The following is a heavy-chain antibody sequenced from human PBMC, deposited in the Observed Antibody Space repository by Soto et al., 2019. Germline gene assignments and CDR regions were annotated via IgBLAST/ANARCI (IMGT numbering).Heavy chain of an antibody. CDR2: IYSSGST. V-gene: IGHV4-61*01. J-gene: IGHJ4*02. CDR1: GASVSSGSYF. D-gene: IGHD7-27*01. CDR3: ARGPGTGVGGGDY. Sequence: QVQLQESGPGLVEPSETLSLTCTVSGASVSSGSYFWSWIRQPPGKGLEWIAYIYSSGSTNYNPSLKSRVTKSVDTSKNQCSLRLGSVTAADTAVYYCARGPGTGVGGGDYWGQGTLVTVSS.